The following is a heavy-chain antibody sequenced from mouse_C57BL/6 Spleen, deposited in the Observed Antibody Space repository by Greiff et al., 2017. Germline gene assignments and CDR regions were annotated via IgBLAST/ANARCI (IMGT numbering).Heavy chain of an antibody. V-gene: IGHV5-9-1*02. CDR3: TRDLAVTFAY. CDR1: GFTFSSYA. CDR2: ISSGGDYI. D-gene: IGHD2-13*01. J-gene: IGHJ3*01. Sequence: EVQLVESGEGLVKPGGSLKLSCAASGFTFSSYAMSWVRQTPEKRLEWVAYISSGGDYIYYADTVEGRFTISRDNARNTLYLQMSSLKSEDTAMYYCTRDLAVTFAYWGQETLVTVSA.